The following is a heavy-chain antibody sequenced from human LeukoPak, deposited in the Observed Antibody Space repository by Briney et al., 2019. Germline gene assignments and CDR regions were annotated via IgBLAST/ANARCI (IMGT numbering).Heavy chain of an antibody. CDR1: GFTFSSYA. D-gene: IGHD2-2*01. Sequence: GGSLRLSCAASGFTFSSYALHWVRQAPGKGLEWVAVISYDGSNKYYADSVKGRFTISRDNSKNTLYLQMNSLRAEDTAVYYCARNRPHCSSTSCTLYYYYYMDVWGKGTTVTVSS. J-gene: IGHJ6*03. CDR3: ARNRPHCSSTSCTLYYYYYMDV. CDR2: ISYDGSNK. V-gene: IGHV3-30*01.